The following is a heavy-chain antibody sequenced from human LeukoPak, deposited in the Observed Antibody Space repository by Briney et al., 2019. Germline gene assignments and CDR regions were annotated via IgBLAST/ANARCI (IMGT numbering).Heavy chain of an antibody. Sequence: GGSLRLSCAASEFTFSSYAMSWVRQAPGKGLEWVSAISGSGGSTYYADSVKGRFTISRDNSKNTLYLQMNSLRAEDTAVYYCARTKGDTSSPYYYYGMDVWGQGTTVTVSS. CDR1: EFTFSSYA. J-gene: IGHJ6*02. CDR3: ARTKGDTSSPYYYYGMDV. V-gene: IGHV3-23*01. D-gene: IGHD2-21*01. CDR2: ISGSGGST.